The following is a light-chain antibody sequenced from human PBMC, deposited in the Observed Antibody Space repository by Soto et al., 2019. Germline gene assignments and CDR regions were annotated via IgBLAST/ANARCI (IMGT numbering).Light chain of an antibody. CDR3: SSYTFSTLV. Sequence: QSALTQPASVSGSPGQSITISCTGASSDVGAYNYVSWYQQHPGKAPKLMIYEVSKRPSGVSNRFSGSKSGNTASLTISGLQTEDEADYYCSSYTFSTLVFATGTKLTVL. V-gene: IGLV2-14*01. CDR2: EVS. J-gene: IGLJ1*01. CDR1: SSDVGAYNY.